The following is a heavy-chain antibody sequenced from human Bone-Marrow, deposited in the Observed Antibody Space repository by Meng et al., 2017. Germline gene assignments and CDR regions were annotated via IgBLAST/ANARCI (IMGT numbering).Heavy chain of an antibody. CDR2: INHSGST. CDR3: ARPRSYYDSSGYYYYY. Sequence: SQTRSLTGAVYGGSFSGYYWSWIRQPPGKGLEWIGEINHSGSTNYNPSLKSRVAISVDTSKNQFSLKLSSVTAADTAVYYCARPRSYYDSSGYYYYYWGQGTLVTVSS. CDR1: GGSFSGYY. V-gene: IGHV4-34*01. J-gene: IGHJ4*02. D-gene: IGHD3-22*01.